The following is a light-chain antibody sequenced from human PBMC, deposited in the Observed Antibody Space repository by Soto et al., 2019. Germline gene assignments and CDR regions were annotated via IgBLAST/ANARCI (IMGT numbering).Light chain of an antibody. Sequence: QSALTQPASVSGSPGQSITISCTGTSSDVGGYNYVSWYQQHPGKAPKLMIYDVSIRPSGVSNRFSGSKSGNTASLTISGLQAEDGADYYCSSYTSSSTLKVFGGGTKVTVL. CDR3: SSYTSSSTLKV. J-gene: IGLJ2*01. CDR1: SSDVGGYNY. V-gene: IGLV2-14*03. CDR2: DVS.